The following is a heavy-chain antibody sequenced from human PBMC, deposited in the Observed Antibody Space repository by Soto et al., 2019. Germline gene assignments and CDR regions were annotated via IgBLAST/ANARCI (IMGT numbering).Heavy chain of an antibody. Sequence: ASVKVSCKASGYTFTGYYMHWVRQAPGQGLEWMGWINPNSGGTNYAQKFQGWVTMTRDTSISTAYMELSRLRSDDTAVYYCARDRGRGYSGYDFDYWGHGTLVTVSS. CDR3: ARDRGRGYSGYDFDY. CDR2: INPNSGGT. V-gene: IGHV1-2*04. D-gene: IGHD5-12*01. CDR1: GYTFTGYY. J-gene: IGHJ4*01.